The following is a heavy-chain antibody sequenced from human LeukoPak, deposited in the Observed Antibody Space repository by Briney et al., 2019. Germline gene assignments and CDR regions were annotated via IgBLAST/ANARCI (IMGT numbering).Heavy chain of an antibody. CDR1: GGSISRYY. D-gene: IGHD6-6*01. Sequence: SETLSLTCTVSGGSISRYYWSWIRQPPGKGLEWIGYIYYSGSTKYNPSLKSRVTISVDTSKNQFSLKLTSVTAADTAVYYCAREDGSSNYWGQGTLVTVSS. CDR2: IYYSGST. V-gene: IGHV4-4*08. CDR3: AREDGSSNY. J-gene: IGHJ4*02.